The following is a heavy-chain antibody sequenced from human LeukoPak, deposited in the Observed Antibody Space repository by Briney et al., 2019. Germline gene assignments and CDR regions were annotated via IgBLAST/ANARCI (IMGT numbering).Heavy chain of an antibody. Sequence: GESLKISCKGSGYSFATYWIGWVRQMPGEGLEWMGIIYPCDSDTRHSPSIQGQVTISADKSISTAYLQWSSLKASDTAIYYCARLRSSGCLDYWGQGTQVTVSS. CDR3: ARLRSSGCLDY. V-gene: IGHV5-51*01. D-gene: IGHD6-19*01. CDR1: GYSFATYW. CDR2: IYPCDSDT. J-gene: IGHJ4*02.